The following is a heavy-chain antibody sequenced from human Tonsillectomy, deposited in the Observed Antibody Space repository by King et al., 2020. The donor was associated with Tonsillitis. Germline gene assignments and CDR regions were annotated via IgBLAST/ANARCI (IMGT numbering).Heavy chain of an antibody. Sequence: VQLVESGGGLVQPGGSLKVSCVASGFTFSRHWMHWVRQAPGKGLVWVSRIDDDGRSTGYVDSVEGRFTISRDNSKNTLYLQMNSLRVDDTAVYYCTRDRANWFDSWGQGTLVSVSS. CDR2: IDDDGRST. CDR3: TRDRANWFDS. D-gene: IGHD3-10*01. CDR1: GFTFSRHW. V-gene: IGHV3-74*01. J-gene: IGHJ5*01.